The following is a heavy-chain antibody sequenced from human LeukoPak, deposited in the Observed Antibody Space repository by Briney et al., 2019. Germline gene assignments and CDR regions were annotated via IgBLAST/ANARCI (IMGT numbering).Heavy chain of an antibody. CDR1: GFTFSSYG. CDR2: IWYDGSNK. J-gene: IGHJ4*02. Sequence: GGSLRLSCAASGFTFSSYGMHWVRQAPGKGLEWVAVIWYDGSNKYYADSVKGRFTISRDNSKNTLYLQMNSLRAEDTAVYYCARGSSGSYPYFDYWGQGTLVTVSS. CDR3: ARGSSGSYPYFDY. V-gene: IGHV3-33*01. D-gene: IGHD1-26*01.